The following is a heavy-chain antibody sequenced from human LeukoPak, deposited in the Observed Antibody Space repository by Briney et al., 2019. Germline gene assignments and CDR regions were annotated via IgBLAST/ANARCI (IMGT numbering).Heavy chain of an antibody. CDR2: IYSGGST. D-gene: IGHD2-2*01. Sequence: PGGSLRLSGAASGFTVSSNYMSWVRQAPGKGLEWVSVIYSGGSTYYADSVKGRFTISRDNSKNTLYLQMNSLRAEDTAVYYCTMSKGAVVPLDYWGQGTLVTVSS. CDR3: TMSKGAVVPLDY. J-gene: IGHJ4*02. CDR1: GFTVSSNY. V-gene: IGHV3-53*01.